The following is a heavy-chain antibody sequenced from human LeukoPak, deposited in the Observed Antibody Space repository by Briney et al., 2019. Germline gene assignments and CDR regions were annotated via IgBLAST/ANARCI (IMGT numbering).Heavy chain of an antibody. J-gene: IGHJ4*02. V-gene: IGHV3-30-3*01. CDR3: ARDPANC. CDR1: GFTFSTYA. CDR2: PAHDGSNK. Sequence: GGSLRLSCAASGFTFSTYAMHWVRQAPGKGLEWVAVPAHDGSNKYYADSVKGRFTISRDNSKNTVFLQMNSLRAEDTAVYYCARDPANCWGQGTLVTVSS.